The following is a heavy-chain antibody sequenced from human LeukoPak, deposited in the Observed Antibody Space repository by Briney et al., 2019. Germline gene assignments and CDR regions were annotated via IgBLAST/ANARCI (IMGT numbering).Heavy chain of an antibody. D-gene: IGHD3-10*01. CDR2: IYYSGST. CDR3: ARAPLIVVRGFIAPHFFDY. V-gene: IGHV4-30-4*01. CDR1: GGSISSGDYY. Sequence: SQTLSLTCTVSGGSISSGDYYWSWIRQPPGKGLEWIGYIYYSGSTYYNPSLKSRVTISVDTSKNQFSLMLRSGTAADTAVYYCARAPLIVVRGFIAPHFFDYWGQGTRVTVSS. J-gene: IGHJ4*02.